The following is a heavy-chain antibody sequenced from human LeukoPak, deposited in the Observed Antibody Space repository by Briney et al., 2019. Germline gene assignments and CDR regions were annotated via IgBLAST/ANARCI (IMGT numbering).Heavy chain of an antibody. CDR2: ISSSGSTI. CDR3: ARTDDSSGYYYYYYWFDP. CDR1: GFTFSDYY. Sequence: GGSLRLSCAASGFTFSDYYMSWIRQAPGKGLEWVSYISSSGSTIKYADSVKGRFTISRDNAKNSLYLQMNSLRAEDTAMYYCARTDDSSGYYYYYYWFDPWGQGTLVTVSS. V-gene: IGHV3-11*01. J-gene: IGHJ5*02. D-gene: IGHD3-22*01.